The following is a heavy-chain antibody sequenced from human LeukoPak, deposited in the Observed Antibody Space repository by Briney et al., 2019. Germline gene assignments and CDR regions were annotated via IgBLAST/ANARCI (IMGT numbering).Heavy chain of an antibody. V-gene: IGHV3-23*01. J-gene: IGHJ4*02. Sequence: PGGSLRLSCAASGFTFTSYAMSWVRQAPGKGLEWVSTINKSGGITYYADSVKGRFTISRDNSKNTLYLQMDSPGAEDTAVYYCAGTYYDYVWGSYGIDYWGQGTLVTVSS. CDR1: GFTFTSYA. D-gene: IGHD3-16*01. CDR3: AGTYYDYVWGSYGIDY. CDR2: INKSGGIT.